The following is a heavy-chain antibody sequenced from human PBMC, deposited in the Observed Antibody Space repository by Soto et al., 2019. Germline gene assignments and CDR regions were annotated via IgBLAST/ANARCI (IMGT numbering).Heavy chain of an antibody. Sequence: PGGSLRLSCAASGFTFSSYAMSWVRQAPGKGLEWVSTISGSGGSTYYTDSVKGRFTISRDNAKNSLYLQMNSLRAEDTAVYYCARDSYYDFWSGYYGRYDYWGQGTLVTVSS. CDR1: GFTFSSYA. D-gene: IGHD3-3*01. CDR2: ISGSGGST. V-gene: IGHV3-23*01. CDR3: ARDSYYDFWSGYYGRYDY. J-gene: IGHJ4*02.